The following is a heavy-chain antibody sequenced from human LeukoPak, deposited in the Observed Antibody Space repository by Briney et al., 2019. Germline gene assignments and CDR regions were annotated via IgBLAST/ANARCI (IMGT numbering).Heavy chain of an antibody. CDR3: ARHGSGTYYFDY. D-gene: IGHD3-10*01. J-gene: IGHJ4*02. Sequence: PGGSLRLSCAASGFTFSSYAMSWVRQAPGKGLEWVSAISGSGGSTYYADSVKGRFTISRDNSKNTLYLQMNSLRAEDTAVYYYARHGSGTYYFDYWGQGTLVTVSS. V-gene: IGHV3-23*01. CDR1: GFTFSSYA. CDR2: ISGSGGST.